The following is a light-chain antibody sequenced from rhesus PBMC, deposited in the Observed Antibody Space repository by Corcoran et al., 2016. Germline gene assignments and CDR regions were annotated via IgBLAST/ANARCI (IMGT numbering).Light chain of an antibody. CDR3: QQYKNWRT. CDR2: YAS. Sequence: EIVMTQSPATLSLSPGERATLSCRASQSVSSNLAWYHQKPGQAPRHLIYYASNRATGIPDRFSGSGSGTDFTLTISRLEPEDVGIYYCQQYKNWRTFGQGTKVEIK. CDR1: QSVSSN. J-gene: IGKJ1*01. V-gene: IGKV3-35*01.